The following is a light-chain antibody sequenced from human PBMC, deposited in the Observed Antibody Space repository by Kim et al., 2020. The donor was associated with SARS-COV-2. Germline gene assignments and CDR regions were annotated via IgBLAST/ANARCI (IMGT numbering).Light chain of an antibody. Sequence: SYELTQPPSVSVSPGQTASITCSGDKLGDKYACWYQQKPGQSPVLVIYQNNKRPSGIPERFSGSNSGNTATLTISGTQAMDEADYYCQAWDSSTDWMFGRGTQLTVL. CDR2: QNN. CDR3: QAWDSSTDWM. CDR1: KLGDKY. V-gene: IGLV3-1*01. J-gene: IGLJ3*02.